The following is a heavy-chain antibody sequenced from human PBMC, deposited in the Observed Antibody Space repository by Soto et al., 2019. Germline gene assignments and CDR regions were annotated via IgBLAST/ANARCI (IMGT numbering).Heavy chain of an antibody. J-gene: IGHJ4*02. CDR3: ATSSPRGDYHYFDY. CDR2: FDPEDGET. V-gene: IGHV1-24*01. D-gene: IGHD4-17*01. Sequence: ASVKVSCKVSGYTLTELSMHWVRQAPGKGLEWMGGFDPEDGETIYAQKFQGRVTMTEDTSTDTAYMELSSLRSEDTAVYYCATSSPRGDYHYFDYWGQGTLVTVSS. CDR1: GYTLTELS.